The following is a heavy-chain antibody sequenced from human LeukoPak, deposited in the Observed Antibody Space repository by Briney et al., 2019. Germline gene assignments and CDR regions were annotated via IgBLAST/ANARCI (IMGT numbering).Heavy chain of an antibody. Sequence: SETLSLTCTVSGGSISSYYWSWTRQPAGRGLEWIGRIYTSGSTNYNPSLKSRVTMSVDTSKNQFSLKLSSVTAADTAVYYCARDKLVRGVIKQHPYYYYGMDVWGQGTTVTVSS. V-gene: IGHV4-4*07. CDR1: GGSISSYY. CDR2: IYTSGST. D-gene: IGHD3-10*01. CDR3: ARDKLVRGVIKQHPYYYYGMDV. J-gene: IGHJ6*02.